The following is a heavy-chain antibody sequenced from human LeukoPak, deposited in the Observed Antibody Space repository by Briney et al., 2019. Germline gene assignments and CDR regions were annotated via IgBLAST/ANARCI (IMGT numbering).Heavy chain of an antibody. J-gene: IGHJ4*02. CDR3: AKDRGGRDGYNAFDY. CDR2: ISWNSGSI. Sequence: GGSLRLSCAASGFTFDDYAMHWVRQAPGKGLEWVLGISWNSGSIGYADSVKGRFTISRDNAKNSLYLQMNSLRAEDTALYYCAKDRGGRDGYNAFDYWGQGTLVTVSS. D-gene: IGHD5-24*01. CDR1: GFTFDDYA. V-gene: IGHV3-9*01.